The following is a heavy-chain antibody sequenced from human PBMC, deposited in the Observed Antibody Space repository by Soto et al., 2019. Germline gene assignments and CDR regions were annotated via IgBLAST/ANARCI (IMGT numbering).Heavy chain of an antibody. CDR1: GFTFSSTW. CDR2: INHNGGTT. V-gene: IGHV3-74*01. J-gene: IGHJ6*02. CDR3: ATDGRYAQYV. Sequence: PGGSLRLSCAASGFTFSSTWMHWVRQAPGKGLVWVSQINHNGGTTTYADSVKGRFTISRDNAKNTVYLQMNSLRAEDTAVYYCATDGRYAQYVWGQGTTVTVSS. D-gene: IGHD2-2*01.